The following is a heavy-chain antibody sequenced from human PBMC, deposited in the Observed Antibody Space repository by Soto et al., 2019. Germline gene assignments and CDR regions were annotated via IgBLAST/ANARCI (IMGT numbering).Heavy chain of an antibody. CDR3: ARDSADYYDSSGYFLPTEFDY. Sequence: QVQLVQSGAEVKKPGASVKVSCKASGYTFTSYGISWVRQAPGQGLEWMGWISAYNGNTNYAQKLQGRVTMTTDTSTSTAYMELRSLRSDDTAVYYCARDSADYYDSSGYFLPTEFDYWGQGTLVTVSS. CDR1: GYTFTSYG. V-gene: IGHV1-18*01. J-gene: IGHJ4*02. D-gene: IGHD3-22*01. CDR2: ISAYNGNT.